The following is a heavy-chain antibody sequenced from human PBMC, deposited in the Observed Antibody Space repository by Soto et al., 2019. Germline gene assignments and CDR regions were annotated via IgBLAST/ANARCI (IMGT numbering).Heavy chain of an antibody. J-gene: IGHJ4*02. Sequence: GALRLSCAASGFTFSNYGMHWVRQAPGKGLEWVAVISDDGVSKYYADSVQGRFTISRDNSESAVFLQMNSLRPDDTALYFCARAYYFGSGTSYTLYYWGQGTQVTVSS. CDR1: GFTFSNYG. CDR2: ISDDGVSK. D-gene: IGHD3-10*01. V-gene: IGHV3-30*03. CDR3: ARAYYFGSGTSYTLYY.